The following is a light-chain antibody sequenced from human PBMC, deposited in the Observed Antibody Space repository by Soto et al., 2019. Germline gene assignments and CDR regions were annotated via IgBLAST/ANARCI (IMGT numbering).Light chain of an antibody. CDR1: QSVSSY. CDR2: DAS. Sequence: EIVLTQSPATLSLSPGERATLSCRASQSVSSYLAWYQQKPGQAPRLLIYDASNRATGIPARFSGSGSGKDFTLTISSLGPEDFAIYYCQQRSNWPPYTFGQGTKLEIK. CDR3: QQRSNWPPYT. V-gene: IGKV3-11*01. J-gene: IGKJ2*01.